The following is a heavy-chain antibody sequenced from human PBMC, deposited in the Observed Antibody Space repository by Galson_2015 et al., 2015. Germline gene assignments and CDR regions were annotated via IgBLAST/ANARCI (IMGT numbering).Heavy chain of an antibody. CDR3: ARNGGYCSSSSCYHNFDY. CDR2: IWYDGSDE. Sequence: SLRLSCAASGFTFSLYAMHWVRQAPGKGLEWVTLIWYDGSDEYYADSVKGRFTISRDNSKNTLYLQMNSLRADDTAVYFCARNGGYCSSSSCYHNFDYWGPGTQVTVSS. CDR1: GFTFSLYA. J-gene: IGHJ4*02. V-gene: IGHV3-33*01. D-gene: IGHD2-2*01.